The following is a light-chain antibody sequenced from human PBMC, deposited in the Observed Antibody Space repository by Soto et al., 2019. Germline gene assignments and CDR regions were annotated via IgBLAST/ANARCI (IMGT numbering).Light chain of an antibody. CDR3: QQYSTSPT. CDR2: GAS. Sequence: EIVLTQSPGTLSLSPGERATLSCRASQSVSSSYLAWYQQKPGQAPRLLIYGASSRATGIPDRFSGSGSGTDFTLTISRLEPEDLAVYYCQQYSTSPTFGEGTRLEIK. CDR1: QSVSSSY. J-gene: IGKJ5*01. V-gene: IGKV3-20*01.